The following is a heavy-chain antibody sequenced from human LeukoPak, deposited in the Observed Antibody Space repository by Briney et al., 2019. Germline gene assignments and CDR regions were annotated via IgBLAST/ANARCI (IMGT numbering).Heavy chain of an antibody. CDR2: ISGSGTA. CDR3: AKSLRAIAVAGTTLDS. Sequence: PGGSLRLSCAVSGVTFTNYAMTWVRPAPGKGLEWVSTISGSGTAYYADSVKGRFTISRNNSNNTLYLRMNSLRSDDTAIYYCAKSLRAIAVAGTTLDSWGQGTLVTVSS. CDR1: GVTFTNYA. D-gene: IGHD6-19*01. J-gene: IGHJ4*02. V-gene: IGHV3-23*01.